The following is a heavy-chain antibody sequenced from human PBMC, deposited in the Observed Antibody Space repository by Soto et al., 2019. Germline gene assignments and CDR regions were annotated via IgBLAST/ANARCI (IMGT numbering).Heavy chain of an antibody. Sequence: ASVKVSCKASGYTFTSYGISWVRQAPGRGLEWMGWISAYNGNTNYAQKLQGRVTMTTDTSTSTAYMELRSLRSDDTAVYYCARPLGDIVVVPAASNWFDPWGQGTLVTVSS. CDR2: ISAYNGNT. CDR3: ARPLGDIVVVPAASNWFDP. V-gene: IGHV1-18*04. J-gene: IGHJ5*02. CDR1: GYTFTSYG. D-gene: IGHD2-2*01.